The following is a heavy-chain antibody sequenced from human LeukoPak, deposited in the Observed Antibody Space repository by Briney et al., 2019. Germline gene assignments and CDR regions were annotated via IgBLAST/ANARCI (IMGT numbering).Heavy chain of an antibody. Sequence: GGSLRLSCAASGFTFSSYWMTWVRQAPGKGLEWVANIKKEGSEKYYVDSVKGRFTISRDNAKKSLYLQMDSLRAEDTAVYYCTRTGLYDNNDSLFRALDIWGQGTTVIVSS. CDR1: GFTFSSYW. J-gene: IGHJ3*02. V-gene: IGHV3-7*01. D-gene: IGHD3-22*01. CDR3: TRTGLYDNNDSLFRALDI. CDR2: IKKEGSEK.